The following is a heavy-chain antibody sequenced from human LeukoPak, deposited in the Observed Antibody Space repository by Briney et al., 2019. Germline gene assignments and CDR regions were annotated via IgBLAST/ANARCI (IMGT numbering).Heavy chain of an antibody. V-gene: IGHV5-51*01. CDR3: ARQYYDILTDPNYFGS. Sequence: GESPKISCKGSGYSFSNYWIGWVRQMPGKGLEGVGIILPANSETRYSPSFQGPVTMSADKSISTAYLQLSSLKAADTAMYYCARQYYDILTDPNYFGSWGQGTLVTVSS. J-gene: IGHJ4*02. D-gene: IGHD3-9*01. CDR1: GYSFSNYW. CDR2: ILPANSET.